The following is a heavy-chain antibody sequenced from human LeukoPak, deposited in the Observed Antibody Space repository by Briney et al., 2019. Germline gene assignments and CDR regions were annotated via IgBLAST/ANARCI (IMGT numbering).Heavy chain of an antibody. V-gene: IGHV4-34*01. J-gene: IGHJ6*02. Sequence: PSETLSLTCTVSGGSISSYYWSWIRQPPGKGLEWIGEINHSGSTNYNPSLKSRVTISVDTSKNQFSLKLSSVTAADTAVYYCARGSNYYDSSGYYSYYYGMDVWGQGTTVTVSS. D-gene: IGHD3-22*01. CDR2: INHSGST. CDR1: GGSISSYY. CDR3: ARGSNYYDSSGYYSYYYGMDV.